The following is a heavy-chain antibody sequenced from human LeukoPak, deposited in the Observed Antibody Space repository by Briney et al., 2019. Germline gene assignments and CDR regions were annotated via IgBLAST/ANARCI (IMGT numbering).Heavy chain of an antibody. CDR1: GYSFTTYG. Sequence: ASVKVSCKASGYSFTTYGMNWVPQAPGQGLEWMGWINTNTGNPTYAQGFTGRFVFSLDTSVSTAYLQISSLKAEDTAVYYCARSNNDGDYLGVGFDYWGQGTLVTVSS. D-gene: IGHD4-17*01. V-gene: IGHV7-4-1*02. J-gene: IGHJ4*02. CDR2: INTNTGNP. CDR3: ARSNNDGDYLGVGFDY.